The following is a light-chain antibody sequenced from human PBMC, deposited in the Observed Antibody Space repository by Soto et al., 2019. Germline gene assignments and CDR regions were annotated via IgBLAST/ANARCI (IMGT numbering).Light chain of an antibody. CDR1: QSVPSDW. CDR3: KHNGNSPNT. J-gene: IGKJ2*01. CDR2: GAS. V-gene: IGKV3-20*01. Sequence: EIVLTQSPGTLSLSPGERATLSCRASQSVPSDWLAWYRHKPGQAPRLLIYGASSRATGVPDRVSGSGSGKNFTFTINSRELKNFACYYVKHNGNSPNTLGKGTRRRSN.